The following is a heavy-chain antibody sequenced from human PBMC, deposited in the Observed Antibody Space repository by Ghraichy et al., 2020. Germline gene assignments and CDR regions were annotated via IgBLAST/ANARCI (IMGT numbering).Heavy chain of an antibody. J-gene: IGHJ3*02. Sequence: SETLSLTCAVYGGSFSGYYWSWIRQPPGKGLEWIGEINHSGSTNYNPSLKSRVTISVDTSKNQFSLKLSSVTAADTAVYYCARGIKYYYDSSGYPLDAFDIWGQGTMVTVSS. CDR3: ARGIKYYYDSSGYPLDAFDI. CDR2: INHSGST. V-gene: IGHV4-34*01. CDR1: GGSFSGYY. D-gene: IGHD3-22*01.